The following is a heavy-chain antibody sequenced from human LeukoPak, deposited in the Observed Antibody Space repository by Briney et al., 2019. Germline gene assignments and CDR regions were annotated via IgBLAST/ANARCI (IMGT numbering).Heavy chain of an antibody. CDR2: INHSGST. CDR1: GGSFSGYY. CDR3: ARPGTGQWLVYDY. V-gene: IGHV4-34*01. J-gene: IGHJ4*02. Sequence: SETLSLTCAVYGGSFSGYYWSWIRQPPGKGLEWIGEINHSGSTNYNPSLKSRVTISVDTSKNQFSLKLSSVTAADTAVYYCARPGTGQWLVYDYWGQGTLVTVSS. D-gene: IGHD6-19*01.